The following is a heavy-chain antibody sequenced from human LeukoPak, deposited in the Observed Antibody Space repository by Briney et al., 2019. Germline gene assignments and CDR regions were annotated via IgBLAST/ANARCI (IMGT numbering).Heavy chain of an antibody. CDR1: GGTFSSYA. CDR3: ARDIPGSSGYFNDAFDI. J-gene: IGHJ3*02. D-gene: IGHD3-22*01. Sequence: ASVKVSCKTSGGTFSSYAISWLRQAPGQGLEWMGRIIPIFHTTNYAQKFQGRVTITTDESTSTAYMELSSLRSEDTAVYYCARDIPGSSGYFNDAFDIWGQGTMVTVSS. V-gene: IGHV1-69*05. CDR2: IIPIFHTT.